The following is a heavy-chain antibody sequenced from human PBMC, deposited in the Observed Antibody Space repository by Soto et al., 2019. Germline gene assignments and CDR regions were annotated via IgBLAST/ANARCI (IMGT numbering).Heavy chain of an antibody. V-gene: IGHV3-9*01. CDR2: ISWNSGSI. Sequence: EVQLVESGGGLVQPGRSLRLSCAASGFTFDDYAMHWVRQAPGKGLEWVSGISWNSGSIGYADSVKGRFTISRDNAKNSLYLQMNSLRAEDTALYYCAKVNSSSWYVDAFDILGQGTMVTVSS. J-gene: IGHJ3*02. D-gene: IGHD6-13*01. CDR1: GFTFDDYA. CDR3: AKVNSSSWYVDAFDI.